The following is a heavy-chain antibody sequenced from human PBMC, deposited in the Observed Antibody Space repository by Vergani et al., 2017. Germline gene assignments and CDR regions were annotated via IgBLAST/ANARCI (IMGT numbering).Heavy chain of an antibody. V-gene: IGHV3-30-3*01. CDR3: ARDTSGGVFDY. CDR1: GFTFSSYA. D-gene: IGHD2-15*01. Sequence: QVQLVESGGGVVQPGRSLRLSCAASGFTFSSYAMHWVRQAPGKGLEWVAVISYDGSNKYYADSVKGRFTISRDNSKNTLYLQMNSLRAEDTAAYYCARDTSGGVFDYWGQGTLVTVSS. J-gene: IGHJ4*02. CDR2: ISYDGSNK.